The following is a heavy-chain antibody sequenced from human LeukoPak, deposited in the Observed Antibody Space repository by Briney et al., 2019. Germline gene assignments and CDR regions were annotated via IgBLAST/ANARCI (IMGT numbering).Heavy chain of an antibody. J-gene: IGHJ4*02. V-gene: IGHV1-69*06. Sequence: SVKVSCKASGGSFTSYAFSWGRQAPGQGLEWMGGVIPLFGTTHYAENFQGRLTLIADRSTSTVFMELMSLRSDDTAVYFCARGPNWAYFFDYWGQGTLLTVSS. D-gene: IGHD3-16*01. CDR2: VIPLFGTT. CDR3: ARGPNWAYFFDY. CDR1: GGSFTSYA.